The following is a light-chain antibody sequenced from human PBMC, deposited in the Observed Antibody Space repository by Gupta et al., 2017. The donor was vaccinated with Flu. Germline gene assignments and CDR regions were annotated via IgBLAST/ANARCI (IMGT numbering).Light chain of an antibody. J-gene: IGKJ5*01. CDR2: GAS. CDR3: QQYKNGPLT. V-gene: IGKV3-15*01. Sequence: DIVMPQSPATLSVSPGERATLSCRASQSVSSNLAWYQQKPGQAPRLLIYGASTRATGIPARFRGRGSGTAFPRTIRSMKSEDFAVSSCQQYKNGPLTFGQGTRLEMK. CDR1: QSVSSN.